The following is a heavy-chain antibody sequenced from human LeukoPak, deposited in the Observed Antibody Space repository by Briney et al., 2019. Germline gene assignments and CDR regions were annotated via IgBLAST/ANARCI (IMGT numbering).Heavy chain of an antibody. CDR3: ARGGLSIMGY. Sequence: GGSLRLSCGASGITFSSYSMNWVRQAPGKGLEWVSYISSSGSTKYYADSVKGRFTISRDNARNSLYLQMNSLRAEDTAAYFCARGGLSIMGYWGQGTLVTVSS. CDR1: GITFSSYS. J-gene: IGHJ4*02. D-gene: IGHD2/OR15-2a*01. CDR2: ISSSGSTK. V-gene: IGHV3-48*01.